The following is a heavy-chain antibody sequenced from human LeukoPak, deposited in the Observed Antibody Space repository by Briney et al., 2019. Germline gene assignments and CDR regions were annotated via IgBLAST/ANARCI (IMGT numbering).Heavy chain of an antibody. CDR1: GGSISSGDYY. CDR2: IYYSGST. J-gene: IGHJ4*02. V-gene: IGHV4-30-4*01. CDR3: ARSSTTTVVNDY. Sequence: PSQTLSLTCTVSGGSISSGDYYWRWIRQPPGRGLEWIGYIYYSGSTYYNPSLKSRVTISVDTSKNQFSLKLSSVTAADTAVYYCARSSTTTVVNDYWGQGTLVTVSS. D-gene: IGHD4-23*01.